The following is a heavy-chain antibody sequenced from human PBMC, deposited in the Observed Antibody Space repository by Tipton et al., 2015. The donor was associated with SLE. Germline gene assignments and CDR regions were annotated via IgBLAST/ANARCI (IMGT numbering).Heavy chain of an antibody. Sequence: QSGPEVKKPGASVKVSCKASGYSFTGYYVHWVRQAPGQGLEWMGQINPNSGGTSYALNFQGRVTMISDTSLSTAYMELSGLTSDDTAVYYCARSGLFWGQGTLVTVSS. J-gene: IGHJ4*02. CDR2: INPNSGGT. CDR3: ARSGLF. D-gene: IGHD3-3*01. V-gene: IGHV1-2*06. CDR1: GYSFTGYY.